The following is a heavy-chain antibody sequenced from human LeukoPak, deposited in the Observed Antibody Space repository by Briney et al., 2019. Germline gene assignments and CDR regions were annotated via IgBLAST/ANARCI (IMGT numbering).Heavy chain of an antibody. V-gene: IGHV1-69*04. CDR3: AEYDILTGYFS. D-gene: IGHD3-9*01. Sequence: ASVQVTCKASGGTFSNYAISWVRQAPGQGLEWMGRIIPILGIENYAQKFQGRVTITADKSTRTAYMELSRLRYEDTAVYYCAEYDILTGYFSWGQGTLFTVSS. J-gene: IGHJ5*02. CDR1: GGTFSNYA. CDR2: IIPILGIE.